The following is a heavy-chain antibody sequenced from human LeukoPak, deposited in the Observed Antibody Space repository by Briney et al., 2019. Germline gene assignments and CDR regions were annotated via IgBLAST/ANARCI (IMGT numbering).Heavy chain of an antibody. CDR3: ARVRGYSYGSGAFDI. CDR1: GYTFTGYY. CDR2: INPNSGGT. Sequence: ASVKVSCKASGYTFTGYYMHWVRQAPGQGLEWMGRINPNSGGTNYAQKLQGRVTMTRDTSISTAYMELSRLRSDDTAVYYCARVRGYSYGSGAFDIWGQGTMVTVSS. V-gene: IGHV1-2*06. D-gene: IGHD5-18*01. J-gene: IGHJ3*02.